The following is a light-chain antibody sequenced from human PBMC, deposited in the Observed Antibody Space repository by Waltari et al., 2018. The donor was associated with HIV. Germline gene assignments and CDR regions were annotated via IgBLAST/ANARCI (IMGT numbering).Light chain of an antibody. J-gene: IGLJ2*01. CDR1: SANIGNNA. Sequence: QSVLTQPPSASGTPGRRVTIPCSGSSANIGNNAVSWYQQFPGTAPKLLIYSNNQRPSGVPDRFSGSKSGTSASLAISGLQSEDEANYYCETLDDNLNGPVFGGGTKLTVL. V-gene: IGLV1-44*01. CDR3: ETLDDNLNGPV. CDR2: SNN.